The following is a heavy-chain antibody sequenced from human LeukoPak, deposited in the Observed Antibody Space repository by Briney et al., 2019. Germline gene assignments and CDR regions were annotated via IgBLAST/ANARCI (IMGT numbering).Heavy chain of an antibody. Sequence: GGSLRLSCAASGFTFSSYDMHWVRQAPGKGLERVAFMQYDGSIKYYADSVKGRFTISRDNSKNTLYLQMNSLRAEDTAVYYCAKLNYYGSGSYQGDYWGQGTLVTVSS. CDR3: AKLNYYGSGSYQGDY. D-gene: IGHD3-10*01. V-gene: IGHV3-30*02. CDR1: GFTFSSYD. J-gene: IGHJ4*02. CDR2: MQYDGSIK.